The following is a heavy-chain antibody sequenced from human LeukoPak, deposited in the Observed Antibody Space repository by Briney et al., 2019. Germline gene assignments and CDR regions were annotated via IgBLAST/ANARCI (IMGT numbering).Heavy chain of an antibody. V-gene: IGHV1-46*01. Sequence: ASVKVSCKASGYTFTSYYLHGVRQAPGQGLEWMGVIHPSGGSTTYAQKFQGRVTLTKDTSTSTVYIELSSLRSDDTAIFYCARMAMDTAMVTNFFDLWGQGTLITVSA. J-gene: IGHJ4*02. CDR3: ARMAMDTAMVTNFFDL. CDR2: IHPSGGST. D-gene: IGHD5-18*01. CDR1: GYTFTSYY.